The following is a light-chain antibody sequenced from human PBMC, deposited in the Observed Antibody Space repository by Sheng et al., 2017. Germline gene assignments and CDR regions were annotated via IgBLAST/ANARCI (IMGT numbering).Light chain of an antibody. CDR2: KDS. CDR1: SLPRKY. CDR3: LSTDSCATGG. Sequence: SYELTQPPSVSVSLGQMARITCSGESLPRKYSYWYQRKPGQFPVVLIYKDSERPSGIPERLSGSSSGTIVTLTISGVQAEDEADYYCLSTDSCATGGFGGGTKLTVL. J-gene: IGLJ2*01. V-gene: IGLV3-16*01.